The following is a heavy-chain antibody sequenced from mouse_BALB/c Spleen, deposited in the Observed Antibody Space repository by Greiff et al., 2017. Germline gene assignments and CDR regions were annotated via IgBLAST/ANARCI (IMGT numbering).Heavy chain of an antibody. CDR1: GFSLTSYG. D-gene: IGHD1-2*01. CDR2: IWAGGST. J-gene: IGHJ4*01. V-gene: IGHV2-9*02. Sequence: VQGVESGPGLVAPSQSLSITCTVSGFSLTSYGVHWVRQPPGKGLEWLGVIWAGGSTNYNSALMSRLSNSKDNSKSQVFLKMNSLQTDDTAMYYCAREGTTATYAMDYWGQGTSVTVSS. CDR3: AREGTTATYAMDY.